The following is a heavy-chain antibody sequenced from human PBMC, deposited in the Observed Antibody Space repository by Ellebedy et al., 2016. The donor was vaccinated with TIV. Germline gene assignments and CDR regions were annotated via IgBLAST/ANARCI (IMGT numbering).Heavy chain of an antibody. D-gene: IGHD1-14*01. V-gene: IGHV3-7*03. CDR1: GFTFSSDW. CDR2: IKQDGSEK. Sequence: PGGSLRLSCAASGFTFSSDWMSWVRQAPGKGLEWVANIKQDGSEKYYLDSVKGRFTISRDNSKNTLSLQMYNLRAEDTGVYYCAKEAAPTGIPYFDYWGQGSQVTVSP. J-gene: IGHJ4*02. CDR3: AKEAAPTGIPYFDY.